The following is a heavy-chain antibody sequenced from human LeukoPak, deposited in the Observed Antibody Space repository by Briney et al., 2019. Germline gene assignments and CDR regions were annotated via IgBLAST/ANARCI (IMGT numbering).Heavy chain of an antibody. Sequence: PSETLSLTCAVYGGSFSGYYWSWIRQPPGKGLERIGEINHSGSTNYNPSLKSRVTISVDTSKNHFSLKLSSVTAADTAVYYCGGARYRYGYGVLSYYYYMDVWGKGTTVTISS. D-gene: IGHD5-18*01. V-gene: IGHV4-34*01. J-gene: IGHJ6*03. CDR2: INHSGST. CDR3: GGARYRYGYGVLSYYYYMDV. CDR1: GGSFSGYY.